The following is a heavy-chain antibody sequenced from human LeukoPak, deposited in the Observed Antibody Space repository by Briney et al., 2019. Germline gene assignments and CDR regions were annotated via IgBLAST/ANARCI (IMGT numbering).Heavy chain of an antibody. CDR3: ARREGANWFDP. J-gene: IGHJ5*02. D-gene: IGHD3-16*01. CDR1: GGSISSSSYY. Sequence: PSETLSLTCIVSGGSISSSSYYWGWIRQPPGTGLEWIGSIYYSGSTYYNPSLKSRVTISVDTSKNQFSLKLSSVTAADTAVYYCARREGANWFDPWGQGTLVTVSS. V-gene: IGHV4-39*01. CDR2: IYYSGST.